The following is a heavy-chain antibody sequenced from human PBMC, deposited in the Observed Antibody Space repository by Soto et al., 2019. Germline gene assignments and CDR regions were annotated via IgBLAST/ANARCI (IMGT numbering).Heavy chain of an antibody. V-gene: IGHV3-33*01. CDR2: IWYDGSNK. Sequence: PGGSLRLSCAASGFTFSSYGMHWVRQAPGKGLEWVAVIWYDGSNKYYADSVKGRFTISRDNSKNTLYLQMNSLRAEDTAVYYCARTVATIGNYYYYMDVWGKGTTVTVSS. J-gene: IGHJ6*03. CDR3: ARTVATIGNYYYYMDV. D-gene: IGHD5-12*01. CDR1: GFTFSSYG.